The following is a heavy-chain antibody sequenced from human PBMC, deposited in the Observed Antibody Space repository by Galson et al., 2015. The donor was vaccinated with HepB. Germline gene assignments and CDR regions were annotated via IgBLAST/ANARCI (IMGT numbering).Heavy chain of an antibody. Sequence: SLRLSCAASGFTFSNYAMSWVRQAPGKGLEWVSAISGDGFSTYYADSVKGRFTISRDNSKNTLDLQTNSLRAEDTAVYYCAKDFGSHNWNHDYWGQGTLVTVSS. CDR1: GFTFSNYA. J-gene: IGHJ4*02. D-gene: IGHD1-1*01. CDR3: AKDFGSHNWNHDY. V-gene: IGHV3-23*01. CDR2: ISGDGFST.